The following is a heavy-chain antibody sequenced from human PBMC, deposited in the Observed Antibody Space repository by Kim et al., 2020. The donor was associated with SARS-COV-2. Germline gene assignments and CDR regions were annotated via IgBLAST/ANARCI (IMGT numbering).Heavy chain of an antibody. CDR1: GGSISSYY. CDR3: ARHRGWFDP. CDR2: IYYSGST. V-gene: IGHV4-59*08. J-gene: IGHJ5*02. Sequence: SETLSLTCTVSGGSISSYYWSWIRQPPGKGLEWIGYIYYSGSTNYNPSLKSRVTISVDTSKNRFSLKLSSVTAADTAVYYCARHRGWFDPWGQGTLVTVSS. D-gene: IGHD3-10*01.